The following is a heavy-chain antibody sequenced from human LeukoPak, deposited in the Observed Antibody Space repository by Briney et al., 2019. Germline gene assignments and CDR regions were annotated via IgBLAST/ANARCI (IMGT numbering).Heavy chain of an antibody. J-gene: IGHJ4*02. Sequence: SETLSLTCTVSGGSISSSSYYWGWIRQPPGKGLEWLGSIYYSGSTYYNPSLKSRVTISVDTSKNQFSLKLSSVTAADTAVYYCARDMGWGRRWDFDYWGQGTLVTVSS. D-gene: IGHD3-10*01. CDR2: IYYSGST. CDR3: ARDMGWGRRWDFDY. V-gene: IGHV4-39*07. CDR1: GGSISSSSYY.